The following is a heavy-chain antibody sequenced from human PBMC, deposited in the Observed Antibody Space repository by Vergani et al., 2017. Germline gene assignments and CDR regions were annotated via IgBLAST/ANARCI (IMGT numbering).Heavy chain of an antibody. Sequence: EVQLVESGGGLVKPGGSLRLSCEASGFTFSNAWMSWVRQAPGKGLEWVGRIKSRNDGGTTDYVAPVKGRFTISRDDSKNTLYLQMNSLKTEDTAVYYCTTSSHVLRRYFDIWGQGTMVTVSS. CDR2: IKSRNDGGTT. CDR1: GFTFSNAW. D-gene: IGHD3-10*01. V-gene: IGHV3-15*01. CDR3: TTSSHVLRRYFDI. J-gene: IGHJ3*02.